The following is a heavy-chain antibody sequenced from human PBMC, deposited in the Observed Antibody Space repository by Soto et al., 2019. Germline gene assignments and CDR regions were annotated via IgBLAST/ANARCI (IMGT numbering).Heavy chain of an antibody. D-gene: IGHD4-17*01. J-gene: IGHJ4*02. CDR1: GGSFSGYY. V-gene: IGHV4-34*01. CDR3: ASFYGDYPPGYFDY. CDR2: INHSGST. Sequence: SETLSLTCAVYGGSFSGYYWSWIRQPPGKGLEWIGEINHSGSTNYNPSLKSRVTISVDTSKNQFSLKLSSVTAADTAVYYCASFYGDYPPGYFDYWGQGTLVTVSS.